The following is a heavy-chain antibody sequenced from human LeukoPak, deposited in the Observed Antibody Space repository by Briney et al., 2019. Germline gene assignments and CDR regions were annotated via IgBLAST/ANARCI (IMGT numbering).Heavy chain of an antibody. CDR1: GGTFSRYT. D-gene: IGHD4-23*01. CDR2: IIPILGIA. V-gene: IGHV1-69*04. CDR3: ARDSGDYGGTVNDY. J-gene: IGHJ4*02. Sequence: SVKVSCKASGGTFSRYTISWVRQAPGQGLEWMGRIIPILGIANYAQKFQGRVTITADKSTSTAYMELSSLRSEDTAVYYCARDSGDYGGTVNDYWGQGTLVTVSS.